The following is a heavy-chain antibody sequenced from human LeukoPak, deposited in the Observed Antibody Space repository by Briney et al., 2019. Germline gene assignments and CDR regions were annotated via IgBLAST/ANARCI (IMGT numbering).Heavy chain of an antibody. D-gene: IGHD3-9*01. CDR3: AKEGDVLRYFDWSDYYYYMDV. CDR1: GFTFSSYA. CDR2: IRYDGSNK. V-gene: IGHV3-30*02. Sequence: GGSLRLSCAASGFTFSSYAMHWVRQAPGKGLEWVAFIRYDGSNKYYADSVKGRFTISRDNSKNTLYLQMNSLRAEDTAVYYCAKEGDVLRYFDWSDYYYYMDVWGKGTTVTISS. J-gene: IGHJ6*03.